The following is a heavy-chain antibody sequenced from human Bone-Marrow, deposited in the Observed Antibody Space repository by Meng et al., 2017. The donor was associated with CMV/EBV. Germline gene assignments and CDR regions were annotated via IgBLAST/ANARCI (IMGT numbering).Heavy chain of an antibody. CDR1: GYTFTGYY. Sequence: ASVKVSCKASGYTFTGYYMHWVRQAPGQGLEWMGWINPNSGGTNYAQKFQGRVTMTRDTSISTAYMELSRLRSDDTAVYYCARGAVLRFLEWLHYYYYYGMDVWGQGTTATVSS. D-gene: IGHD3-3*01. J-gene: IGHJ6*02. CDR3: ARGAVLRFLEWLHYYYYYGMDV. CDR2: INPNSGGT. V-gene: IGHV1-2*02.